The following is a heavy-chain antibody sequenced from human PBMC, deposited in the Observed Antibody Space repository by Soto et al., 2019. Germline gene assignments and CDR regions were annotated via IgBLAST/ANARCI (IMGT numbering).Heavy chain of an antibody. J-gene: IGHJ4*02. CDR1: NFSISSGYY. Sequence: ASETLSLTCVVSNFSISSGYYWGWIQQSPGKGLEWIASIYRSGTTSYNPSLKSRVTISVDPSKNQFSLMLTAVTAADTAVYYCARTHSGSYYSVFNYWGRGSLVTVSS. CDR3: ARTHSGSYYSVFNY. D-gene: IGHD1-26*01. V-gene: IGHV4-38-2*01. CDR2: IYRSGTT.